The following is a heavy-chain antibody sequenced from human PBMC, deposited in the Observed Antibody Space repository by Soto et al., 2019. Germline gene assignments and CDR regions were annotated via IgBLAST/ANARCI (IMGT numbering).Heavy chain of an antibody. V-gene: IGHV1-18*04. J-gene: IGHJ4*02. CDR3: ARVRCSGGSCYRFADY. Sequence: ASVKVSCKASGYTFTSYGISWARQAPGQGLEWMGWISAYNGNTNYAQKLQGRVTMTTDTSTSTAYMELRSLRSDDTAVYYCARVRCSGGSCYRFADYWGQGTLVTVSS. CDR1: GYTFTSYG. D-gene: IGHD2-15*01. CDR2: ISAYNGNT.